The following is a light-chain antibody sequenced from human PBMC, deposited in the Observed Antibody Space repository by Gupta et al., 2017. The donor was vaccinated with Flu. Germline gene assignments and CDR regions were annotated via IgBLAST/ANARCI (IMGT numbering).Light chain of an antibody. CDR3: VSRETSGSRGV. V-gene: IGLV3-10*01. CDR2: ENN. J-gene: IGLJ3*02. Sequence: KRTSSGNGVYNYVAWWYQHKAGAAPVLVIYENNKRPSGITDRSSGYNSGTAAIMSISGHQEEEEADYCCVSRETSGSRGVFGGGTKLTVL. CDR1: GVYNYV.